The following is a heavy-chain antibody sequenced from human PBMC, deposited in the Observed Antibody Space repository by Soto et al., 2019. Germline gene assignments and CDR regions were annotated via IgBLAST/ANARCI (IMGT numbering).Heavy chain of an antibody. CDR3: ARVAVAGTRVDY. J-gene: IGHJ4*02. CDR1: GGSIRSSNW. Sequence: QVPLQVSGPGLLKPSGTLSLTCAVSGGSIRSSNWWSWVRQPPGQGLEWIGEIYHRGSTHYHPSLKRRVTRAVDKSKNQFSLKLSSVTAADTAVDYCARVAVAGTRVDYWGQGTLVTVSS. CDR2: IYHRGST. D-gene: IGHD6-19*01. V-gene: IGHV4-4*02.